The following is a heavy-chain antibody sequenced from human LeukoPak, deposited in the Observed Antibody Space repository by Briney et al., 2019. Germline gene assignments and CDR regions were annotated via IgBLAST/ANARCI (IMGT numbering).Heavy chain of an antibody. D-gene: IGHD5-18*01. CDR3: ARAPGGYSYGPTQFDY. J-gene: IGHJ4*02. CDR1: GYTFTSYY. Sequence: GASVKVSCKASGYTFTSYYMHWVRQAPGQGLEWMGIINPSGGSTSYAQKFQGRVTMTRDTSTSTVYMELSGLRSEDTAVYYCARAPGGYSYGPTQFDYWGQGTLVTVSS. V-gene: IGHV1-46*01. CDR2: INPSGGST.